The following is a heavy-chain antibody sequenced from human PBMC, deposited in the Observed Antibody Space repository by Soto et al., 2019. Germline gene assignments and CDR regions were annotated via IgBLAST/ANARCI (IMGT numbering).Heavy chain of an antibody. CDR1: GGSVSSGSYY. CDR2: IYYSGST. D-gene: IGHD5-12*01. V-gene: IGHV4-61*01. CDR3: AREMSANSGYDP. J-gene: IGHJ5*02. Sequence: SETLSLTCTVSGGSVSSGSYYWSWIRQPPGKGLEWIGYIYYSGSTNYNPSLKSRVTISVDTSKNQFSLKLGSVTAADTAVYYCAREMSANSGYDPWGQGTLVTVSS.